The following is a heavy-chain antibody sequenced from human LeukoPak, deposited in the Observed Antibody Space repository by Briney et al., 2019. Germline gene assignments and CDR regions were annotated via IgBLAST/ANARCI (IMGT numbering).Heavy chain of an antibody. CDR2: IYTSGNT. Sequence: SETLSLTCTVSGGSISSGSYCWSWIRQPAGKGLEWIGHIYTSGNTNYNPSLKSRVTISVDTSKNQFSLKLSSVTAADTAVYYCARGDSSSWYYFDYWGQGTLVTVSS. J-gene: IGHJ4*02. CDR3: ARGDSSSWYYFDY. D-gene: IGHD6-13*01. CDR1: GGSISSGSYC. V-gene: IGHV4-61*09.